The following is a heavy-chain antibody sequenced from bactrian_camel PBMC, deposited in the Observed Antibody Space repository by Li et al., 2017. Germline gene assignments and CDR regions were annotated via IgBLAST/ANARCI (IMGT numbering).Heavy chain of an antibody. D-gene: IGHD3*01. CDR2: LDSNGTT. V-gene: IGHV3S53*01. Sequence: HVQLVESGGGSVQAGGSLKLSCAASGYMYSGCGMAWYRESPGKQRELVASLDSNGTTAYADSVKGRFTISRDNAKRTMYLQMNGLKSEDTALYWCATGYDCVLEGSCDRGQGTQVTVS. CDR1: GYMYSGCG. CDR3: ATGYDCVLEGSCD. J-gene: IGHJ4*01.